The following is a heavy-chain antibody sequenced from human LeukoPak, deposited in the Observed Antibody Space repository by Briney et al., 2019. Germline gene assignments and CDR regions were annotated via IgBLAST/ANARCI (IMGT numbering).Heavy chain of an antibody. CDR1: GYTFTSYY. Sequence: ASVKVSCKASGYTFTSYYMHWVRQAPGQGLEWMGIINPSGGSTSYAQKFQGRVTMTRDTSTSTVYMELSSLGSEDTAVYYCARDQSGEWDLLSGWWFDPWGQGTLVTVSS. CDR3: ARDQSGEWDLLSGWWFDP. V-gene: IGHV1-46*01. CDR2: INPSGGST. J-gene: IGHJ5*02. D-gene: IGHD1-26*01.